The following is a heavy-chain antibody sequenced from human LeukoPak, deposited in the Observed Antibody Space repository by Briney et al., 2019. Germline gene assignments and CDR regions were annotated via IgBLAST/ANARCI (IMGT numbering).Heavy chain of an antibody. CDR2: ISGGITTT. J-gene: IGHJ4*02. CDR3: ARDLRTGWASY. Sequence: GGSLRLSCAASGFTFSLFEVNWVRQAPGKGLEWVSYISGGITTTHYADSVKGRFTISRDNAKDSLYLQMDNLRVEDTAIYYCARDLRTGWASYWGQGSLVIVSS. CDR1: GFTFSLFE. D-gene: IGHD6-19*01. V-gene: IGHV3-48*03.